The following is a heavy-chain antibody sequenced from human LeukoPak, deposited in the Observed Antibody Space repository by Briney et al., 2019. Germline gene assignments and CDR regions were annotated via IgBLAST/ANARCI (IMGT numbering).Heavy chain of an antibody. CDR1: GFTFSSYW. D-gene: IGHD6-6*01. CDR2: INSDGSST. J-gene: IGHJ4*02. Sequence: GGSLRLSCAASGFTFSSYWMHWVRQAPGKGLAWVSRINSDGSSTIYADSVKGRFTISRDNAKNTLYLQMNSLRAEDTAVYYCARGAARLGSDYWGQGTLVTVSS. V-gene: IGHV3-74*01. CDR3: ARGAARLGSDY.